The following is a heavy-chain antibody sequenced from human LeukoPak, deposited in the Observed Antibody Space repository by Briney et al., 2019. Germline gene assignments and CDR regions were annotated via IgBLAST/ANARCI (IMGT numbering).Heavy chain of an antibody. D-gene: IGHD3-10*01. CDR2: INPSGTT. CDR1: GGSFSDYY. CDR3: ARSAGYYPFHY. V-gene: IGHV4-34*01. J-gene: IGHJ4*02. Sequence: SETLSLTCAVYGGSFSDYYWSWIRQPPGKGLEWIGEINPSGTTIYDPSLNSRVNISVDTSTRHFSLTLSPVTAADTALYYCARSAGYYPFHYWGQGTLVTVSS.